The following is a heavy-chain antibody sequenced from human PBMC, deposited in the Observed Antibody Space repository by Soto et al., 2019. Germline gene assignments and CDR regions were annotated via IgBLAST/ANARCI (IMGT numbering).Heavy chain of an antibody. CDR3: ARHQGWYADY. V-gene: IGHV4-39*01. D-gene: IGHD2-15*01. CDR1: GVSIISTSYY. J-gene: IGHJ4*02. CDR2: IYYSGSS. Sequence: QLQLQESGPGLVKPSETLSLTCNVSGVSIISTSYYWGWVRQPPGKGLEYIGYIYYSGSSYYNPSLTRRVTIAVDTSKRQVSLRLRSVTAADTAVYYCARHQGWYADYWGQGTLVTVSS.